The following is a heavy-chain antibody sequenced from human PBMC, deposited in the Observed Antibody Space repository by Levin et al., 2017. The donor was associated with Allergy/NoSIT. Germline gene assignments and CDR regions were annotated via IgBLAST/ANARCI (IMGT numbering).Heavy chain of an antibody. D-gene: IGHD3-10*01. CDR1: GFTFSSYA. CDR2: ISYDGSNK. V-gene: IGHV3-30-3*01. CDR3: ARSQLWFGELLGGYFDY. Sequence: HPGGSLRLSCAASGFTFSSYAMHWVRQAPGKGLEWVAVISYDGSNKYYADSVKGRFTISRDNSKNTLYLQMNSLRAEDTAVYYCARSQLWFGELLGGYFDYWGQGTLVTVSS. J-gene: IGHJ4*02.